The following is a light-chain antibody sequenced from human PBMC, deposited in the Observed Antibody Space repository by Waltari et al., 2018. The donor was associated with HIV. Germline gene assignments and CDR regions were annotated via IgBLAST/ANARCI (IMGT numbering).Light chain of an antibody. V-gene: IGKV1-12*01. J-gene: IGKJ5*01. Sequence: DIQMTQSPSSVSASVGDRVTIKCRASQHISSWLAWYQQKPGKAPNFLIYAASSLQTGVPSMFSGSGSGTDFTLTISSLQPEDFATYYCQQANSFPITFGQGTRLEIK. CDR2: AAS. CDR3: QQANSFPIT. CDR1: QHISSW.